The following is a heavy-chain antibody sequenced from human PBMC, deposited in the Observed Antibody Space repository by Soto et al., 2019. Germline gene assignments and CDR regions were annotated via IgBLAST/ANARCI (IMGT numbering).Heavy chain of an antibody. CDR2: MSDDGSKK. J-gene: IGHJ4*02. CDR3: AKELRETGGYYFDC. CDR1: GFSFSKYG. Sequence: QVQLVESGGGVVQPGRSLRLSCAASGFSFSKYGMHWVRQAPGKGLEWVAEMSDDGSKKYYGDSVKGRFTISRDNSKNTLYLLMDSRRPEDTVMYYCAKELRETGGYYFDCWGQGTLVTVSS. V-gene: IGHV3-30*18. D-gene: IGHD3-16*01.